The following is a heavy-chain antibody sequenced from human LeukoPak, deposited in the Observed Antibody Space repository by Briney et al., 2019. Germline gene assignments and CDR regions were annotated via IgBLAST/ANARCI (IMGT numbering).Heavy chain of an antibody. CDR2: IFPGDSDT. CDR1: RYYFTNYW. V-gene: IGHV5-51*01. Sequence: GESLKISCKGSRYYFTNYWIAWVRQMPGKGLEWMGIIFPGDSDTRYSPSFQGQVTISADKSMNTAYLQWSNLKASDTAIYYCARQGAGGWYITPFDAWGQGTLVTVPS. J-gene: IGHJ4*02. CDR3: ARQGAGGWYITPFDA. D-gene: IGHD6-19*01.